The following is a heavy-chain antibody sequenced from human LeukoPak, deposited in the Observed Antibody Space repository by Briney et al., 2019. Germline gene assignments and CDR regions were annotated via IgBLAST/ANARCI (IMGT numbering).Heavy chain of an antibody. CDR3: ARSSSVLWWYLDY. V-gene: IGHV3-48*03. CDR2: IRSSGSTI. CDR1: GFTFSSYE. Sequence: GGSLRLSCAASGFTFSSYEMNWVCQAPGKGLEWVSYIRSSGSTIYYADSVKGRFTISRDNAENSLYLQMNSLRAEDTAVYYCARSSSVLWWYLDYWGQGTLVTVSS. J-gene: IGHJ4*02. D-gene: IGHD2-21*01.